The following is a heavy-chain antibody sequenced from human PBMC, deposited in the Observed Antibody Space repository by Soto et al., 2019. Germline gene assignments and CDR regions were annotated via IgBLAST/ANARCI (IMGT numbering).Heavy chain of an antibody. CDR3: ARDGITIFGVVFCGMDV. CDR1: GGTFSSYA. V-gene: IGHV1-69*13. J-gene: IGHJ6*02. D-gene: IGHD3-3*01. CDR2: IIPIFGTA. Sequence: GASVKVSCKASGGTFSSYAISWVRQAPGQGLEWMGGIIPIFGTANYAQKFQGRVTITADESTSTAYMELSSLRSEDTAVYYCARDGITIFGVVFCGMDVWGQGTTVTVSS.